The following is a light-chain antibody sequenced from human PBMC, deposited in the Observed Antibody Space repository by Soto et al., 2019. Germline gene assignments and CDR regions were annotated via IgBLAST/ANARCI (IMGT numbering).Light chain of an antibody. V-gene: IGKV2-28*01. CDR2: LGS. CDR1: PSLLHSNGYNY. CDR3: MQALQTPT. J-gene: IGKJ5*01. Sequence: DIVMTQSPLSLPVTPAEPASISCRSIPSLLHSNGYNYLDWYLQKPGQSPQLLIYLGSNRASGVPDRFSGSGSGTDFTLKISRVEAEDVGVYYCMQALQTPTFGQGTRLEIK.